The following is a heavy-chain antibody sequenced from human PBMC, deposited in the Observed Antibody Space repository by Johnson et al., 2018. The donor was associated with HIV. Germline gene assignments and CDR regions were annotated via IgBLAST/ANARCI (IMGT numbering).Heavy chain of an antibody. D-gene: IGHD6-19*01. V-gene: IGHV3-73*01. J-gene: IGHJ3*02. CDR2: IRSKANSYAT. CDR3: TSGKSWLAVDAFDI. Sequence: VQVVESGGGLVQPGGSLKLSCAASGFTFSGSAMHWVRQASGKGLEWVGRIRSKANSYATAYAASVTGRFTISRDDSKNTAYLQMNSLKTEDTAVYYCTSGKSWLAVDAFDIWGQGTMVTVSS. CDR1: GFTFSGSA.